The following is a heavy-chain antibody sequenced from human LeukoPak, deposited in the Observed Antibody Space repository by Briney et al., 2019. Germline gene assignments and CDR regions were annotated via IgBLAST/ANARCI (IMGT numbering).Heavy chain of an antibody. Sequence: GGSLRLSCAASGSTFDDYVMHWVRQAPGKGLEWVSGISWNSGSITYAASVKGRFTISRDNAKNSLYLQMNSLRTEDTALYYCAKSLDYSNYNSLDYWGQGTLVTVSS. D-gene: IGHD4-11*01. CDR1: GSTFDDYV. J-gene: IGHJ4*02. CDR3: AKSLDYSNYNSLDY. CDR2: ISWNSGSI. V-gene: IGHV3-9*01.